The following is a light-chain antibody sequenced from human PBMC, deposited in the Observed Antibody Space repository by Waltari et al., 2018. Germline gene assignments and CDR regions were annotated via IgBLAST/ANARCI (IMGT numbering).Light chain of an antibody. CDR3: CSYAGSTTFLYV. CDR2: EGT. J-gene: IGLJ1*01. Sequence: QSALTQPASVSGSPGQSITISCTGSSNHLGTYNLVSWSQQHPGKAPTLMIYEGTERPSGVSNRFSGSKSGNTASLTISGLQAEDEADYYCCSYAGSTTFLYVFGTGTKVTVL. V-gene: IGLV2-23*01. CDR1: SNHLGTYNL.